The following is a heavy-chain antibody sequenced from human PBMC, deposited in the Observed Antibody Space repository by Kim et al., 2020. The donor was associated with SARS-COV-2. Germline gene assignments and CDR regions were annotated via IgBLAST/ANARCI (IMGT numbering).Heavy chain of an antibody. CDR3: ARDARVDY. CDR2: SNK. V-gene: IGHV3-33*01. Sequence: SNKNYADSVKGRFTISRDNSKTTLYLQMNSLRAEDTAVYYCARDARVDYWGQGTLVTVSS. J-gene: IGHJ4*02.